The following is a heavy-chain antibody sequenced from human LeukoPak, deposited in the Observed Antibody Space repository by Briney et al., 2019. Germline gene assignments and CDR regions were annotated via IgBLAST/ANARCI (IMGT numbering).Heavy chain of an antibody. CDR3: ARGTYSSSPFDY. J-gene: IGHJ4*02. CDR1: GYTCTGYY. Sequence: VASVKVSCKASGYTCTGYYMHWVRQAPGQGLEWMGWINPNSGGTNYAQKFQGRVTMTRDTSISTAYMELSRLRSDDTAVYYCARGTYSSSPFDYWGQGTLVTVSS. CDR2: INPNSGGT. V-gene: IGHV1-2*02. D-gene: IGHD6-13*01.